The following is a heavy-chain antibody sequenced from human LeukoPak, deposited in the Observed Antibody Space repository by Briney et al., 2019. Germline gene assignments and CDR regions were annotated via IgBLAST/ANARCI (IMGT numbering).Heavy chain of an antibody. CDR3: ASVDTAMVTIDY. J-gene: IGHJ4*02. CDR2: IYYSGST. CDR1: GGSISSYY. Sequence: PSETLSLTCAVSGGSISSYYWSWIRQPPGKGLEWIGYIYYSGSTNYNPSLKSRVTISVDMSKNQFSLKLSSVTAADTAVYYCASVDTAMVTIDYWGQGTLVTVSS. D-gene: IGHD5-18*01. V-gene: IGHV4-59*08.